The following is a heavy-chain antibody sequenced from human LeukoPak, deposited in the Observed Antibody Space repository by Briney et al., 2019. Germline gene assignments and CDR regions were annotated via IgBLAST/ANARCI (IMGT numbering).Heavy chain of an antibody. CDR1: GGSISSSSYY. CDR3: ARDRISVADPPNWFDP. V-gene: IGHV4-39*07. CDR2: IYHSGKN. D-gene: IGHD6-19*01. J-gene: IGHJ5*02. Sequence: KTSETLSLTCTGSGGSISSSSYYWGWIRQPPGKGLEWIGSIYHSGKNYYNPSLKSRVTMSVDTSKNQFSLKLTSVTAADTAMYYCARDRISVADPPNWFDPWGQGTLVTVSS.